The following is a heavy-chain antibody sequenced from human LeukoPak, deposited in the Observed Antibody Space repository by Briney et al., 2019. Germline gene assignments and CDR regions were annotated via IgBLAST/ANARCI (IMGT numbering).Heavy chain of an antibody. Sequence: GRSLRLSCAASGFTFDDYAMHWVRQAPGKGLEWVSGISWNSGSIDYADSVKGRFTISRDNAKNSLYLQMNGLRPEDMALYYCVKVMYSSSSGTDAFDIWGQGTMVTVSS. V-gene: IGHV3-9*03. CDR1: GFTFDDYA. CDR3: VKVMYSSSSGTDAFDI. CDR2: ISWNSGSI. D-gene: IGHD6-6*01. J-gene: IGHJ3*02.